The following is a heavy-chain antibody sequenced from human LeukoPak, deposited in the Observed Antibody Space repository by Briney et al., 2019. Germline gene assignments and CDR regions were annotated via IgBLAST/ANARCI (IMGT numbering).Heavy chain of an antibody. CDR1: GGSVSSGTYY. J-gene: IGHJ4*02. CDR2: IYYTGST. V-gene: IGHV4-61*01. D-gene: IGHD4-11*01. Sequence: ETLSLTCTVSGGSVSSGTYYWSWIRQPPGTGLEWIGYIYYTGSTNYNPSLKSRVTISVDTSKNLFSLKLISVTAADTAVYYCARDRVRGNSNPFFDYWGQGTLVTVSS. CDR3: ARDRVRGNSNPFFDY.